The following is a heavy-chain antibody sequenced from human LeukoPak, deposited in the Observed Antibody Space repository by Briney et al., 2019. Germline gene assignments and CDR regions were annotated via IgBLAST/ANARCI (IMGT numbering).Heavy chain of an antibody. CDR2: INPSGGST. V-gene: IGHV1-46*01. J-gene: IGHJ5*02. CDR3: ARGGWFDP. CDR1: GYTLTNYY. Sequence: ASVKVSCKASGYTLTNYYIHWVRQAPGQGLEWMGIINPSGGSTIYAQKFQGRVTMTRDMSTTTVYMELSSLRSDDTAVYYCARGGWFDPWGQGTLVTVSS.